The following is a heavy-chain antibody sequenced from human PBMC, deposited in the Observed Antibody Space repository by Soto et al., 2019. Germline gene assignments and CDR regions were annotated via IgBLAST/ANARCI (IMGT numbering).Heavy chain of an antibody. CDR3: ARENPPRLT. V-gene: IGHV1-18*01. CDR2: ISAYNGNT. J-gene: IGHJ5*02. Sequence: QVQLVQSGAEVKKPGASVKVSCKASGYTFTSYGISWVRQAPGQGLEWMGWISAYNGNTNYAQKHQGRVNRTTDTYTRTAYMAPRSLRCDDTAVYYCARENPPRLTWGQGTLVTVSS. CDR1: GYTFTSYG.